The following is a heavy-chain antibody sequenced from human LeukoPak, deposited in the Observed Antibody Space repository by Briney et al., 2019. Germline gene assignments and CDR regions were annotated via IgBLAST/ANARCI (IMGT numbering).Heavy chain of an antibody. V-gene: IGHV3-30*18. Sequence: GRSLRLSWAASGFIFSSYGMNWVRQAPGKGLEWVAIISYDGRNKYYADSVKGRFTISRDNSKNTLYLQMNSLRAEDTAVYYCAKDRVEGYGYFYGMDVWGQGTTVTVSS. J-gene: IGHJ6*02. CDR2: ISYDGRNK. CDR1: GFIFSSYG. CDR3: AKDRVEGYGYFYGMDV. D-gene: IGHD5-18*01.